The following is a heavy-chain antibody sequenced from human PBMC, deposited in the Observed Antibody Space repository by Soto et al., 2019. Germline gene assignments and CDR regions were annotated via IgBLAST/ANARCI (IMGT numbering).Heavy chain of an antibody. D-gene: IGHD6-13*01. CDR3: ARDLPAADY. J-gene: IGHJ4*02. CDR1: GYTFTSYY. CDR2: INPSGGST. V-gene: IGHV1-46*01. Sequence: QVQLMQSGADVKKPGGSVTISCKAFGYTFTSYYIHWVRQAPRQGLAWMAIINPSGGSTNYEQKFQVRVSVTRDTSTSTVNMELSSLSSEDTAIDYCARDLPAADYWGQGTLGTVSS.